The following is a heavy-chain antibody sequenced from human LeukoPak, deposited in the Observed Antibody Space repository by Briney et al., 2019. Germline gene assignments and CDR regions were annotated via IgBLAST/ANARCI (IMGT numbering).Heavy chain of an antibody. V-gene: IGHV1-69*01. J-gene: IGHJ4*02. CDR1: GGTFSSYA. Sequence: ASVKVSCKASGGTFSSYAISWVRQAPGQGLEWMGGIIPIFGTANYAQKFQGRVTITADESTSTAYMEPSSLRSEDTAVYYCARSKALRLDDIYYWGQGTLVTVSS. CDR2: IIPIFGTA. D-gene: IGHD3-9*01. CDR3: ARSKALRLDDIYY.